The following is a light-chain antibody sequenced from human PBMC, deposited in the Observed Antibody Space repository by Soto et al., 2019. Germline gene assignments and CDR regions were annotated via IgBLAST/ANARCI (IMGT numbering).Light chain of an antibody. CDR1: QGIGSW. J-gene: IGKJ1*01. Sequence: IQMTQSPSTLSASVGDRVIITCLAGQGIGSWLAWYQQKPGKAPKLLIYKASTLESGVPSRFSGSGSGTDFTLTIRSLQPDDFATYYCQQYDTYWTFGQGSKVEIK. V-gene: IGKV1-5*03. CDR2: KAS. CDR3: QQYDTYWT.